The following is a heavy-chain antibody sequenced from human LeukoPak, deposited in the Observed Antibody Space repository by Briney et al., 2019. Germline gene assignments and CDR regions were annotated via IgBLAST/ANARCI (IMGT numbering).Heavy chain of an antibody. Sequence: SETLSLTCTVSGGSISSYYWSWIRQPPGKGLEWIGYIYYSGSTNYNPSLKSRVTISVDTSKNQFSLKLSSVTAADTAVYYCARSGGVFPGNWFDPWGQGTLVTVSS. CDR3: ARSGGVFPGNWFDP. V-gene: IGHV4-59*01. D-gene: IGHD2-8*02. CDR1: GGSISSYY. J-gene: IGHJ5*02. CDR2: IYYSGST.